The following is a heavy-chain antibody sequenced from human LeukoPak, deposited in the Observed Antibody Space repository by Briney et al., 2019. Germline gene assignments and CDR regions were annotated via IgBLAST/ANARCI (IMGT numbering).Heavy chain of an antibody. J-gene: IGHJ4*02. D-gene: IGHD4-17*01. CDR3: ARGYGDSIHFDY. Sequence: PGGSLRLSCAAFGFTFSSYWMSWVRQAPGKGLEWVANIKRDGSEKYYVDSVKGRFTISRDNAKNSLYLQMNSLRAEEAAVYYCARGYGDSIHFDYWGQGTLVTVSS. CDR2: IKRDGSEK. V-gene: IGHV3-7*04. CDR1: GFTFSSYW.